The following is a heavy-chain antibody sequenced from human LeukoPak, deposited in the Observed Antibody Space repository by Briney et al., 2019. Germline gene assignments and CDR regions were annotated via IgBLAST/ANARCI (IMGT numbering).Heavy chain of an antibody. D-gene: IGHD3-3*01. CDR2: ISGSGGST. J-gene: IGHJ4*02. V-gene: IGHV3-23*01. CDR3: AKGLSNYDFWSGYYFDY. Sequence: PGGSLRLSCAASGFTFSSYAMSWVRQAPGKGLEWVSAISGSGGSTYYADSVKGRFTISRDNSKNTLYLQMNSLRAEDTAVYYCAKGLSNYDFWSGYYFDYWGQGTLVTVSS. CDR1: GFTFSSYA.